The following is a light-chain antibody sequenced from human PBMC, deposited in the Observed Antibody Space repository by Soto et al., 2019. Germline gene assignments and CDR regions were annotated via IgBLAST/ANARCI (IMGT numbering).Light chain of an antibody. CDR2: GAS. CDR1: QSVSSSY. J-gene: IGKJ1*01. Sequence: EIVMTQSPATVSVSPGERATLSCRASQSVSSSYLAWYQQKPGQAPRLLIYGASSRATGIPARFSASGSGTDFTLTISDVQPEDFALYYCHQRQSWPRTFGQGTKVDIK. CDR3: HQRQSWPRT. V-gene: IGKV3D-15*01.